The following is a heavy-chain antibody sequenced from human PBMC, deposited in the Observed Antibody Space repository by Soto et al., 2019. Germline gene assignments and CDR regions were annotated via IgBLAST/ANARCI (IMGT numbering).Heavy chain of an antibody. Sequence: SETLSLTCAVYGGSFSGYYWSWIRQPPGKGLEWIGEINHSGSTNYNPSLKSRVTISVDTSKNQFSLKLSSVTAADTAVYYCARGRFYGSGSYWLYFDYWGQGTLVTVSS. V-gene: IGHV4-34*01. CDR3: ARGRFYGSGSYWLYFDY. CDR1: GGSFSGYY. D-gene: IGHD3-10*01. J-gene: IGHJ4*02. CDR2: INHSGST.